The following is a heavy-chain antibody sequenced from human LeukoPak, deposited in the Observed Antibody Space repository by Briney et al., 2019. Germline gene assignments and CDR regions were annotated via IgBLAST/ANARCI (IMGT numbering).Heavy chain of an antibody. CDR2: IIPIFGTA. Sequence: SVKVPCKASGGTFSSYAISWVRQAPGQGLEWMGGIIPIFGTANYAQKFQGRVTITADESTSTAYMELSSLRSEDTAVYYCAREGEDSSSWYTGGFDYWGQGTLVTVSS. CDR3: AREGEDSSSWYTGGFDY. CDR1: GGTFSSYA. V-gene: IGHV1-69*13. J-gene: IGHJ4*02. D-gene: IGHD6-13*01.